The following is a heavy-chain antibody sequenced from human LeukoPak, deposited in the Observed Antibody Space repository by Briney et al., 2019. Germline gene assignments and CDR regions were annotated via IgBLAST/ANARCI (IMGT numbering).Heavy chain of an antibody. CDR3: ARRGEPFGGVIALDY. CDR2: IYPGDSDT. J-gene: IGHJ4*02. D-gene: IGHD3-16*02. V-gene: IGHV5-51*01. CDR1: GYSFTSYW. Sequence: GESLKISCKGSGYSFTSYWIGWVRQMPGKGLEWMGIIYPGDSDTRYSPSFQGQVTISADKSISTAYLQWSSLKASDTAMYYCARRGEPFGGVIALDYWGQGTLVTVSS.